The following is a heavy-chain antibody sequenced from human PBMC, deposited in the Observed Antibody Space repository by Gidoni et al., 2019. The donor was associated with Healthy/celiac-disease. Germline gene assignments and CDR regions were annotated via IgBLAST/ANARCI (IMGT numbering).Heavy chain of an antibody. J-gene: IGHJ4*02. V-gene: IGHV4-34*01. Sequence: QVQLQQWGAGLLKPSETLSLTCAVYGGSFSGYYWSWIRQPPGKGLEWIGEINHSGSTNYNPSLKSRVTISVDTSKNQFSLKLSSVTAADTAVYYCARGATLYFLDYWGQGTLVTVSS. CDR2: INHSGST. CDR1: GGSFSGYY. CDR3: ARGATLYFLDY. D-gene: IGHD5-12*01.